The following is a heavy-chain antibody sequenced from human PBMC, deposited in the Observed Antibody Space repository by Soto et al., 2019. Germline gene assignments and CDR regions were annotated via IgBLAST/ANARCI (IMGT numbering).Heavy chain of an antibody. D-gene: IGHD3-16*01. J-gene: IGHJ6*02. CDR3: ARAPPGPAPRWGV. V-gene: IGHV4-30-2*01. CDR2: IYPTGKT. Sequence: SEPLSLTCTVSNGSISSGGYSWSWIRQTPGKGLEWIGYIYPTGKTYYNPSLKNRATLSIDTSQNQFSLQLTSVTAADTAVYYCARAPPGPAPRWGVWGHGTTVTVSS. CDR1: NGSISSGGYS.